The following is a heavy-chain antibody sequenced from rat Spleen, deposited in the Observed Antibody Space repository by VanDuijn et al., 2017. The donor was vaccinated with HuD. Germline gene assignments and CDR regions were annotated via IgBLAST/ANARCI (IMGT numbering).Heavy chain of an antibody. CDR2: ISPSGGAT. CDR3: TRPPYNNHFDY. Sequence: EVQLVESDGGLVQPGRSLKLSCAASGFTFRNYDMAWVRQAPTMGLEWVTSISPSGGATYYLYSVKGRFTISRDNSQSTLYLQMNSLRSEDTATYYCTRPPYNNHFDYWGQGVMVTVSS. J-gene: IGHJ2*01. D-gene: IGHD1-10*01. V-gene: IGHV5S23*01. CDR1: GFTFRNYD.